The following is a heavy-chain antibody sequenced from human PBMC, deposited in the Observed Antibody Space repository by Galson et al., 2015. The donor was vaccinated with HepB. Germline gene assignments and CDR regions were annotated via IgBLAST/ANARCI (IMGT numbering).Heavy chain of an antibody. CDR3: ARLGGASGYDSAVGDY. CDR1: GYSFTSYW. CDR2: IYPGDSDT. J-gene: IGHJ4*02. Sequence: QSGAEVKKPGESLKISCKGSGYSFTSYWIGWVRQMPGKGLEWMGIIYPGDSDTRYSPSFQGQVTISADKSISTAYLQWSSLKASDTAMYYCARLGGASGYDSAVGDYWGQGTLVTVSS. V-gene: IGHV5-51*01. D-gene: IGHD5-12*01.